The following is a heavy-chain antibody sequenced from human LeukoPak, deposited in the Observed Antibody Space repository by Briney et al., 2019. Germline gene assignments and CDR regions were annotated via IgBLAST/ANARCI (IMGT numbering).Heavy chain of an antibody. Sequence: GGSLRLSCAASGVTFSSSVMTWVRQVLGKGLEWVSTTGVSGSYYADSVKGRFTISRDNSKNTLYLQMNSLRAEDTAVYYCARCYTYGTTWFGGLDVWGQGTTVTVSS. V-gene: IGHV3-23*01. J-gene: IGHJ6*02. D-gene: IGHD3-10*01. CDR2: TGVSGS. CDR3: ARCYTYGTTWFGGLDV. CDR1: GVTFSSSV.